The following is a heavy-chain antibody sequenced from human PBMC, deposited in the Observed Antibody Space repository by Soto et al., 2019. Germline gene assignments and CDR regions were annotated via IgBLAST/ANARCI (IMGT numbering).Heavy chain of an antibody. CDR3: ARQIRSDFWSGYTQPFDY. J-gene: IGHJ4*02. V-gene: IGHV4-39*01. D-gene: IGHD3-3*01. CDR1: GGSISSSSYY. Sequence: QLQLQESGPGLVKPSETLSLTRTVSGGSISSSSYYWGWIRQPPGKGLEWIGSIYYSGSNYYNPSLKSRVTISVDTSKNQFSLKLSSVAAADTAVYYCARQIRSDFWSGYTQPFDYWGQGTLVTVSS. CDR2: IYYSGSN.